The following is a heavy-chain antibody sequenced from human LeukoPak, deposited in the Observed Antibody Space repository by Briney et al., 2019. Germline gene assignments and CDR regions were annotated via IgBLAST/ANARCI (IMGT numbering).Heavy chain of an antibody. CDR3: ARTTEGGYTYDYFYYYYMDV. V-gene: IGHV4-59*01. CDR2: IYYSGST. J-gene: IGHJ6*03. CDR1: GGSISSYY. Sequence: SETLSLTCTVSGGSISSYYWSWIRQPPGKGLEWIGYIYYSGSTTYNPSLKTRLTISVDTSKNHFSLKLSSVTAADTAVYYCARTTEGGYTYDYFYYYYMDVWGKGTTVTISS. D-gene: IGHD5-18*01.